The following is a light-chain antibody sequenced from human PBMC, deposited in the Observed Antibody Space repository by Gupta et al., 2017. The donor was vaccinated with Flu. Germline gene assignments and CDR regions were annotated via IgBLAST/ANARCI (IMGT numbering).Light chain of an antibody. CDR3: SSHAGRVTWV. CDR1: SNDVGGSNR. J-gene: IGLJ1*01. V-gene: IGLV2-11*01. CDR2: DVT. Sequence: SAPTQPRSVSGSPGQSVTISCTGTSNDVGGSNRVSWYEHRPGKAPKLILYDVTERPSGVPDRFSGSKSGNTASLTISGLQADDEADYYCSSHAGRVTWVFGTGTTVTVL.